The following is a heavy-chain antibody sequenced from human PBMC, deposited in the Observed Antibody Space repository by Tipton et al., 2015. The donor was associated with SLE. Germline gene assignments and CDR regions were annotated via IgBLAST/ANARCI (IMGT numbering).Heavy chain of an antibody. CDR2: ISSSGGNT. CDR3: AKRVCGGGSSYVDN. CDR1: GFTFTSYS. D-gene: IGHD2-15*01. Sequence: SLRLSCAASGFTFTSYSMSWVRQAPGKGLRWVSEISSSGGNTYYADSGKGQFTISRDNSKSTVYLQMNNLRAEDTAVYYCAKRVCGGGSSYVDNWGQGTLVTVSS. J-gene: IGHJ4*03. V-gene: IGHV3-23*01.